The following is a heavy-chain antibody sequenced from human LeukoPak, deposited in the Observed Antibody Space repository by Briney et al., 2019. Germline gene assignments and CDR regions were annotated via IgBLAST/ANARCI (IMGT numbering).Heavy chain of an antibody. CDR3: ARVGTRGTMVRGAPPRGY. J-gene: IGHJ4*02. V-gene: IGHV4-38-2*02. D-gene: IGHD3-10*01. Sequence: SETLSLTCTVSGYSISSGYYWGRIRQPPGKGLEWIGSIYHSGSTYYNPSLKSRVTISVDTSKDQFSLELSSVTAADTAVYYCARVGTRGTMVRGAPPRGYWGQGTLVTVSS. CDR2: IYHSGST. CDR1: GYSISSGYY.